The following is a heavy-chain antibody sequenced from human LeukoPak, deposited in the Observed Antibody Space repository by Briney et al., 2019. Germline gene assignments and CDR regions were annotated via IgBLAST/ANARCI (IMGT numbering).Heavy chain of an antibody. CDR2: IYYSGST. V-gene: IGHV4-59*08. D-gene: IGHD6-13*01. CDR1: GGSISSYY. J-gene: IGHJ4*02. CDR3: ARDGAVPGMFDF. Sequence: KPSETLSLTCTVSGGSISSYYWSWIRQPPGKGLEWIGYIYYSGSTNYNPSLRSRVTISVDTSKNQFSLKLTSVTAADTAVYYCARDGAVPGMFDFWGQGTLVTVSS.